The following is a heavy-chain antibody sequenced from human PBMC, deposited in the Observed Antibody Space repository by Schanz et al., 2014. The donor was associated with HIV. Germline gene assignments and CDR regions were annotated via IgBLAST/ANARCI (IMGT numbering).Heavy chain of an antibody. CDR2: ISYDGSNK. J-gene: IGHJ6*02. V-gene: IGHV3-30*03. CDR1: GFTFSGYA. D-gene: IGHD4-17*01. Sequence: QVQLVESGGGVVQPGRSLRLSCAASGFTFSGYAMHWVRQAPGKGLEWVAVISYDGSNKYYADSVKGRFTISRDNAKNSLYLQMNSLRDEDTAVYYCARIYGGNPSYYGMDVWGQGTTVTVSS. CDR3: ARIYGGNPSYYGMDV.